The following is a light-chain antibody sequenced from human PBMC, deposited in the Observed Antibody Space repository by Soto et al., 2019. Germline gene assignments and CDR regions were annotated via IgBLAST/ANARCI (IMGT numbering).Light chain of an antibody. Sequence: SALTQPASVSGSPGQSITISCTGTSSDVGSYNLVSWYQQHPGKAPKLMIFEGSKRPSGVSNRFSGSKSGNTASLTISGLQAADEADYYCCSYATGDSAVFGGGTQLTVL. V-gene: IGLV2-23*01. CDR1: SSDVGSYNL. CDR2: EGS. J-gene: IGLJ7*01. CDR3: CSYATGDSAV.